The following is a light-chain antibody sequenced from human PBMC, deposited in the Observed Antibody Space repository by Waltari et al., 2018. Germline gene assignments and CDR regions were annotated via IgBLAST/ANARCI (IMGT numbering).Light chain of an antibody. CDR2: WAS. J-gene: IGKJ1*01. Sequence: DIVMTQSPDSLAVSLGERVTINCKSSQSLLYSSNNKNYLAWYQQKLGQAPKLLIYWASTRESGVPNRFSGSGSGTDFTLTISGLQAEDVAVYYCQQHYSSPTFGQGTKVEIK. V-gene: IGKV4-1*01. CDR3: QQHYSSPT. CDR1: QSLLYSSNNKNY.